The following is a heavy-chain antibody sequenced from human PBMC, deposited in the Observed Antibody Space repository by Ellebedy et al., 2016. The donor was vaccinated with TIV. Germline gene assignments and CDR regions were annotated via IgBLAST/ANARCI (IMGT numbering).Heavy chain of an antibody. J-gene: IGHJ4*02. CDR2: ISSDNSYI. D-gene: IGHD3-22*01. V-gene: IGHV3-21*01. Sequence: GGSLRLXCAASGLTFSSYSMNWVRQAPGKGLEWVSSISSDNSYIYYTDSVRGRLTISRDNSKNSLYLQMNSLRDEDTDVYYCARDGPRYDSSGSNYFDYWGQGSLVTVSS. CDR1: GLTFSSYS. CDR3: ARDGPRYDSSGSNYFDY.